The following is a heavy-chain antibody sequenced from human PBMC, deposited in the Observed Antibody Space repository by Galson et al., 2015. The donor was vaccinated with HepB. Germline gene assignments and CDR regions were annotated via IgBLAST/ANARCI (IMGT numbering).Heavy chain of an antibody. CDR2: ISGSGGTT. D-gene: IGHD3-10*01. CDR1: GLTFSSYA. CDR3: AKVGGTGSSGIYYRDY. Sequence: SLRLSCAVSGLTFSSYAMSWVRQAPGKGLEWVSAISGSGGTTYYAGSVKGRFTISRDNSKDTVYLQMNSLRAEDTAVYYCAKVGGTGSSGIYYRDYWGQGTLVTVSS. J-gene: IGHJ4*02. V-gene: IGHV3-23*01.